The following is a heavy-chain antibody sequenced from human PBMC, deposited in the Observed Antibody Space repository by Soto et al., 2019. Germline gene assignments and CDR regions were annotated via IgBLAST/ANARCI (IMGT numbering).Heavy chain of an antibody. CDR1: GFSLTTRPMG. D-gene: IGHD5-12*01. CDR2: IYWDDDK. CDR3: AHRLGGYTWNDGYLDF. J-gene: IGHJ4*02. V-gene: IGHV2-5*02. Sequence: QITLEESGPTPVKPTQTLTLTCTFSGFSLTTRPMGVDWIRQPPGKALEWLAVIYWDDDKRYSPSLRSRLTITKDTSKKQVVLTMTDMDPVDTATYYCAHRLGGYTWNDGYLDFWGQGILVSVSS.